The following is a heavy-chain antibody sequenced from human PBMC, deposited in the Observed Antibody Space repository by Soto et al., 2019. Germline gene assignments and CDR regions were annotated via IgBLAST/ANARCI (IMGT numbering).Heavy chain of an antibody. Sequence: QVQLVQSGAEVKKPGSSVKVSCKASGGTFSSYAISWVRQAPGQGLEWMGGFIPIFGTSNYAQKCQGRVTITADESTITAYIELSSLRSKDTAVYYSERDQVQNGSYQENYFNYWGQVTLVTESS. J-gene: IGHJ4*02. CDR1: GGTFSSYA. V-gene: IGHV1-69*01. CDR3: ERDQVQNGSYQENYFNY. D-gene: IGHD1-26*01. CDR2: FIPIFGTS.